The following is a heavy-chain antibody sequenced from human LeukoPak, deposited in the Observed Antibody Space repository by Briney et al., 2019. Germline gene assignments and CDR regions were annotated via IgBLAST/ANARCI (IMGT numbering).Heavy chain of an antibody. CDR1: GFTFSSYA. CDR2: IKQDGSEK. J-gene: IGHJ6*02. CDR3: ARVLAAAGMTRYYYYGMDV. D-gene: IGHD6-13*01. V-gene: IGHV3-7*01. Sequence: GGSLRLSCAASGFTFSSYAMSWVRQAPGKGLEWVANIKQDGSEKYYVDSVKGRFTISRDNAKNSLYLQMNSLRAEDTAVYYCARVLAAAGMTRYYYYGMDVWGQGTTVTVSS.